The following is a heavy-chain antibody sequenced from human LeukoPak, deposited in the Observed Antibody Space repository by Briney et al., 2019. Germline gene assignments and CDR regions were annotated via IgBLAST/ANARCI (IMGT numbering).Heavy chain of an antibody. J-gene: IGHJ5*02. CDR3: ARDPLSPEP. CDR1: KFIFIDSS. V-gene: IGHV3-30-3*01. CDR2: ISPDGTSK. Sequence: GGSLRLSCVASKFIFIDSSMHWVRQPPGKGLQWVAVISPDGTSKYYADSVKGRFTISRDNSKDTLFLQMESLRIEDTAVYYCARDPLSPEPWGQGTLVTVSS.